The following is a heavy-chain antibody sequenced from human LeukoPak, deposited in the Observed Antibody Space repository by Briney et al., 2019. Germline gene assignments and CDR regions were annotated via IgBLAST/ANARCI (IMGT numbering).Heavy chain of an antibody. J-gene: IGHJ6*02. V-gene: IGHV4-34*01. Sequence: SETLSLTCAVYGGSFSSYYWSWIRQPPGKGLEWIGEINHSGSTNYNPSLKSRVTISVDTSKNQFSLKLSSVTAADTAVYYCASHSYGYYYYYGMDVWGQGTTVTVSS. CDR2: INHSGST. D-gene: IGHD5-18*01. CDR1: GGSFSSYY. CDR3: ASHSYGYYYYYGMDV.